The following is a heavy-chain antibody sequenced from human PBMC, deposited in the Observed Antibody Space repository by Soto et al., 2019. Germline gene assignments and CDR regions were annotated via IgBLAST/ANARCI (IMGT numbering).Heavy chain of an antibody. V-gene: IGHV4-4*02. J-gene: IGHJ3*02. Sequence: QVQLQESGPGLVKPSGTLSLTCAVSGVSLSNPNWWAWVRQAPGKGLEWIGEIDHSGSTNYNPSLKRRVTISLDRSKNQFSLELSAVAAADTAVYYCARGILYAFDIWGQGTMVTVSS. CDR2: IDHSGST. CDR3: ARGILYAFDI. D-gene: IGHD2-15*01. CDR1: GVSLSNPNW.